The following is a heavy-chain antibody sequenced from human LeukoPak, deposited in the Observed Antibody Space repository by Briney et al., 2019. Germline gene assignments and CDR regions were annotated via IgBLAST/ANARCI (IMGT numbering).Heavy chain of an antibody. V-gene: IGHV3-30*18. CDR1: GFTFSSYG. CDR2: ISYDGSNK. J-gene: IGHJ6*03. D-gene: IGHD3-3*01. Sequence: EGSLRLSCAASGFTFSSYGMHWVRQAPGKGLEWVAVISYDGSNKYYADSVKGRFTISRDNSKNTLYLQMNSLRAEDTAVYYCAKDGIRFLEWLFHMDVWGKGTTVTVSS. CDR3: AKDGIRFLEWLFHMDV.